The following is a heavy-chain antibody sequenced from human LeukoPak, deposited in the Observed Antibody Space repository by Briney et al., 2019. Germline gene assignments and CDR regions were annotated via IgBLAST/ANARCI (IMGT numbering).Heavy chain of an antibody. J-gene: IGHJ4*02. CDR3: ATGDQYFDY. V-gene: IGHV6-1*01. Sequence: SQTLSPTCPISGDSVSSNSAAWNWIRQSPTRGLEWLGRTYYRSKWYNNYAVSVTRRLTINPDTSENQFSLQLNSVTPEDTAVYYCATGDQYFDYWGQGTLVTVSS. D-gene: IGHD7-27*01. CDR1: GDSVSSNSAA. CDR2: TYYRSKWYN.